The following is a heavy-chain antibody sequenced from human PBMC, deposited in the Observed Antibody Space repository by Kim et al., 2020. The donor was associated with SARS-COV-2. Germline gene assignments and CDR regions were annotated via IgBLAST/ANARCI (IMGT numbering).Heavy chain of an antibody. J-gene: IGHJ4*02. D-gene: IGHD5-12*01. Sequence: SETLSLTCTVSGDSISRGGHYWTWVRQQPRTGLEWIGYIFNTEKTHYNPSLRSRLNISMDTSKNQFSLNLRSVTAADTAVYYCARGPIVATTLLDYWGQGALVTVSS. CDR1: GDSISRGGHY. V-gene: IGHV4-31*03. CDR3: ARGPIVATTLLDY. CDR2: IFNTEKT.